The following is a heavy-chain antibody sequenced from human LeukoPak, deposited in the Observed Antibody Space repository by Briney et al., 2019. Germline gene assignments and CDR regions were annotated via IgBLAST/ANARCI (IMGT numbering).Heavy chain of an antibody. J-gene: IGHJ6*02. D-gene: IGHD4-23*01. Sequence: GSSVKVSCKASGGTFSSYAISWVRQAPGQGLEWMGRIIPILGIANYAQKFQGRVTITADKSTSTAYMELSSLRSEDTAVYYCARAGTVVTPVGRYYYGMDVWGQGTTVTVSS. CDR2: IIPILGIA. V-gene: IGHV1-69*04. CDR1: GGTFSSYA. CDR3: ARAGTVVTPVGRYYYGMDV.